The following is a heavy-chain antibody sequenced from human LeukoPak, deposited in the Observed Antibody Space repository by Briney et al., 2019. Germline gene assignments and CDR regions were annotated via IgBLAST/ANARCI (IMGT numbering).Heavy chain of an antibody. CDR2: VYPRDGST. J-gene: IGHJ4*02. CDR3: ARDQEAFDY. Sequence: ASVKVSCKASGYSFTSNYIHWVRQAPGQGLEWMGMVYPRDGSTSYAQKFQGRVTVTRDTSTSTVHMELSGLRSEDTAVYYCARDQEAFDYWGQGTLVTVSS. CDR1: GYSFTSNY. V-gene: IGHV1-46*01.